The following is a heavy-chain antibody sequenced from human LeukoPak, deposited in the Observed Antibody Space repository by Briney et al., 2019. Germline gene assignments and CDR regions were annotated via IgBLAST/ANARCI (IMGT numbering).Heavy chain of an antibody. J-gene: IGHJ4*02. D-gene: IGHD2-15*01. CDR1: GGSISSYY. CDR3: ARGRFELPY. Sequence: SETLSLTCTVSGGSISSYYWSWIRQPPGKGLEWIGYIYYSGSTNYNPSLKSRVAMSVDTSNSQFFLRLTSVTAADTALYYCARGRFELPYWGQGTLVTASS. CDR2: IYYSGST. V-gene: IGHV4-59*01.